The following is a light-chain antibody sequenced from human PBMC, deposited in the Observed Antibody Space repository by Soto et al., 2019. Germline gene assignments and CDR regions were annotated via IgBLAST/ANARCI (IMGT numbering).Light chain of an antibody. CDR3: SSYAGSNYYVV. V-gene: IGLV2-8*01. J-gene: IGLJ2*01. Sequence: QSALTQPPSASGSPGQSVTISCTGTSSDVGGYNYVSWYQQHPGKAPKLMIYEVSKRPSGVPDRFSGTKSGNTASLTVSGLQPEDEADYYCSSYAGSNYYVVFGGGTKLTVL. CDR2: EVS. CDR1: SSDVGGYNY.